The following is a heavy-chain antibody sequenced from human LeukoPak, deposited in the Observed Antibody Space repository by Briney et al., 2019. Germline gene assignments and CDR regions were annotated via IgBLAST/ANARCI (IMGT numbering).Heavy chain of an antibody. Sequence: SETLSLTCTVSGGSISSYYWSWIRQPPGKGLEWIGYIYYSGSTNYNPSLKSRVTISVDTSKNQFSLKLSSVTAADTAVYYCAGEISTDSNWFDPWGQGTLVTVSS. CDR3: AGEISTDSNWFDP. D-gene: IGHD3-9*01. J-gene: IGHJ5*02. CDR2: IYYSGST. V-gene: IGHV4-59*01. CDR1: GGSISSYY.